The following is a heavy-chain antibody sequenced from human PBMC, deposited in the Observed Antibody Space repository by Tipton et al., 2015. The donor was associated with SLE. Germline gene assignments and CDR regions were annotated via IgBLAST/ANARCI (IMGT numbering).Heavy chain of an antibody. CDR3: ARLGFLEWLYRFDP. Sequence: TLSLTCTVSGGSISSSSYYWGWIRQPPGKGLEWIGSIYYSGSTYYNPSLKSRVTISVDTSKNQFSLKLSSVTAADTAVYYCARLGFLEWLYRFDPWGQGTLVTVSS. CDR1: GGSISSSSYY. D-gene: IGHD3-3*01. CDR2: IYYSGST. V-gene: IGHV4-39*07. J-gene: IGHJ5*02.